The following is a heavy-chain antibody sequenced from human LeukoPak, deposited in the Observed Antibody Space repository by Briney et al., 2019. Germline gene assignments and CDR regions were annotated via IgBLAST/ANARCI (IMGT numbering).Heavy chain of an antibody. V-gene: IGHV1-69*01. D-gene: IGHD2-15*01. J-gene: IGHJ5*02. CDR3: ARVLNPRCRRGCNCYSEFDRWFDP. CDR1: GGIFSNYA. Sequence: ASVKISCKASGGIFSNYAISWVRQAPGQGLEWMGGIIPTFGTANYAQKFQGRVTITADESTSTAYMVLSSLRSEDTAVYYCARVLNPRCRRGCNCYSEFDRWFDPWGQGTLITVSS. CDR2: IIPTFGTA.